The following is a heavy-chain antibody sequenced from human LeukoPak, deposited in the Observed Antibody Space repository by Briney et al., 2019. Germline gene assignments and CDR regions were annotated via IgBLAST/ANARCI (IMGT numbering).Heavy chain of an antibody. V-gene: IGHV4-59*01. CDR2: IYYSGST. D-gene: IGHD3-10*01. J-gene: IGHJ5*02. Sequence: SETLSLTCTVSGGSISSYYWSWIRQPPGKGLEWIGYIYYSGSTNYNPSLKSRVTISVDTSKNQFSLKLSSVTAADTAVYYCARASPLWSRELFPNWFDPWGQGTLVTVSS. CDR1: GGSISSYY. CDR3: ARASPLWSRELFPNWFDP.